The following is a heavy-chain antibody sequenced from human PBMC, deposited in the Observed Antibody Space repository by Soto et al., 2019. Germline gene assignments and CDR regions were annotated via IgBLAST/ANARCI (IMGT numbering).Heavy chain of an antibody. J-gene: IGHJ6*02. CDR1: GFTFSSYG. CDR2: ISYDGSNK. CDR3: AKDLWVLVGFGGTSMDV. Sequence: GGSLRLSCAASGFTFSSYGMHWVRQAPGKGLEWVAVISYDGSNKYYADSVKGRFTISRDNSKNTLYLQMNSLRAEDTAVYYCAKDLWVLVGFGGTSMDVWGQGTTVTVSS. D-gene: IGHD3-10*01. V-gene: IGHV3-30*18.